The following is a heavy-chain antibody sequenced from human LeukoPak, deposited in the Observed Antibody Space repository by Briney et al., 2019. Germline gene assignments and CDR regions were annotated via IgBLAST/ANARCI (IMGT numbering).Heavy chain of an antibody. CDR1: GFTFSSYA. J-gene: IGHJ4*02. V-gene: IGHV3-23*01. D-gene: IGHD6-13*01. Sequence: GGSLRLSCAASGFTFSSYAMSWVRQAPGKGLEWVSVISGSDGSTYYADSVKGRFSISRNKFKNTLYLQMSSLRAEDTAVYYCARLYSSNWYRSPIDYWGQGTLVTVSS. CDR3: ARLYSSNWYRSPIDY. CDR2: ISGSDGST.